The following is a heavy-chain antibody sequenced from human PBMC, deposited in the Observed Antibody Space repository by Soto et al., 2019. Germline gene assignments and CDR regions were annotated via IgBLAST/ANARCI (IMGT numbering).Heavy chain of an antibody. D-gene: IGHD6-13*01. CDR3: VRRHVSATGIDWFDP. V-gene: IGHV1-3*01. CDR2: INAANGDT. J-gene: IGHJ5*02. CDR1: GYTFTSYG. Sequence: ASVKVSCKASGYTFTSYGIHWVRQAPGQRLEWMGWINAANGDTKYSPKFQGRVTITRDTSASTAYMELSSLRSEDTAVYYCVRRHVSATGIDWFDPWGQGTLVTVPQ.